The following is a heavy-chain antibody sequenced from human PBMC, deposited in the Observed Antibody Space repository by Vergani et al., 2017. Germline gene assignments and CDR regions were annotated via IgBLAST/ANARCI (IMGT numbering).Heavy chain of an antibody. CDR2: IYTSGST. V-gene: IGHV4-61*02. D-gene: IGHD1-26*01. J-gene: IGHJ3*02. CDR1: GGSISSGSYY. CDR3: ARATVDAVDI. Sequence: QVQLQESGPGLVKPSQTLSLTCTVSGGSISSGSYYWSWIRQPAGKGLEWIGRIYTSGSTNYNPSLKSRVTISVDTSKHQFSLKLSSVTAADTAVYYRARATVDAVDIWGQGTMVTVSS.